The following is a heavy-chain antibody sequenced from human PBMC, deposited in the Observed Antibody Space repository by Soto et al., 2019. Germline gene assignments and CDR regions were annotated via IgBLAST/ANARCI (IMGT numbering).Heavy chain of an antibody. D-gene: IGHD6-13*01. CDR1: GGTFSSYR. CDR2: IVPIYRTA. Sequence: ASVKVSCKASGGTFSSYRINWVRQAPGQGLEWMGGIVPIYRTADSAQEFQGRVTITADESARTAYMELRSLKSRDTAVYYCVRDSGAKLSSSWGQGTLVTVSS. J-gene: IGHJ4*02. CDR3: VRDSGAKLSSS. V-gene: IGHV1-69*13.